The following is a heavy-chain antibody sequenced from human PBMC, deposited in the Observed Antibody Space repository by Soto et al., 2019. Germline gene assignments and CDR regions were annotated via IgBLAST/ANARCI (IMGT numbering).Heavy chain of an antibody. Sequence: EVQLLESGGDLVQPGGSLRLSCAASGFAFSTYAMTWVRQAPGKGLEWVSAISGSGGNTFYPDSLKGRFTISRDNSKNTLYLQMNSLRAEDTAVYYCAKDNFRMDHSSGYPFDYWGQGTLVTVSS. V-gene: IGHV3-23*01. CDR2: ISGSGGNT. CDR3: AKDNFRMDHSSGYPFDY. CDR1: GFAFSTYA. D-gene: IGHD3-22*01. J-gene: IGHJ4*02.